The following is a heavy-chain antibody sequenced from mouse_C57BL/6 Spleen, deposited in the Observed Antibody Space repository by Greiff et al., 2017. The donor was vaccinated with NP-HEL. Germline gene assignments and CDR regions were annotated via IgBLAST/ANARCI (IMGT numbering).Heavy chain of an antibody. CDR3: ARHEDDGDYSNPDWYFGG. CDR2: FYPGSGSI. Sequence: VQLQQSGAELVKPGASVKLSCKASGYTFTEYTIHWVKQRSGQGLEWIGWFYPGSGSIKYNEKFKDKATLTADKSSSTVYMELSRVTSEDTAVYFCARHEDDGDYSNPDWYFGGWGTGTTVTVSS. V-gene: IGHV1-62-2*01. CDR1: GYTFTEYT. D-gene: IGHD2-5*01. J-gene: IGHJ1*03.